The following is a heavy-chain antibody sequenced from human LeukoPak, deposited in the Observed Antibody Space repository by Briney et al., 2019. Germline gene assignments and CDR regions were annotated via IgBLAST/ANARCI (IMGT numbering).Heavy chain of an antibody. V-gene: IGHV1-69*13. CDR1: GGTFSSNV. CDR3: AKEGEGPNDWYFDL. J-gene: IGHJ2*01. Sequence: SVKVSCKASGGTFSSNVISWVRQAPGQGLEWMGKITPMFGTVNYAQKFQGRVTITADESTNTAYMEMTSLRSEDTAVYYCAKEGEGPNDWYFDLWGRGTLVTVSS. CDR2: ITPMFGTV. D-gene: IGHD3-16*01.